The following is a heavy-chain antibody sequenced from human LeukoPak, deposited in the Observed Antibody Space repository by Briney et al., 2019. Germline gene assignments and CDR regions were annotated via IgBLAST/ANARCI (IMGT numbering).Heavy chain of an antibody. CDR3: ARVGYSGYDWIDY. Sequence: ASVKVSCKASGYTFTGYYMRWVRQAPGQGLEWMGWINPNSGGTNYAQKFQGRVTMTRDTSISTAYMELSRLRSDDTAVYYCARVGYSGYDWIDYWGQGTLVTVSS. D-gene: IGHD5-12*01. CDR1: GYTFTGYY. CDR2: INPNSGGT. J-gene: IGHJ4*02. V-gene: IGHV1-2*02.